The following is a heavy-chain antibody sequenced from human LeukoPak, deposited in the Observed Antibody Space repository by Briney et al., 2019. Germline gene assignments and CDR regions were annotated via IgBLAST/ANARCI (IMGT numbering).Heavy chain of an antibody. V-gene: IGHV1-18*01. CDR2: ISTNNGNT. Sequence: ASVKVSCKASGYTFSSYGINWVRQAPGQGLEWMGWISTNNGNTNYAQKYQGRVTMTTDTSTSTAYMELRSLRSDDTAVYYCARGRYCGGGSCHNIYYYYMDVWGKGTTVTVSS. CDR3: ARGRYCGGGSCHNIYYYYMDV. CDR1: GYTFSSYG. D-gene: IGHD2-15*01. J-gene: IGHJ6*03.